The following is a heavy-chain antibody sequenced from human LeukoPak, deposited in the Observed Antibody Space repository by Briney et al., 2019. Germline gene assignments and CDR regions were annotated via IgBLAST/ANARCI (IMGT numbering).Heavy chain of an antibody. Sequence: PSETLSLTCTVSGGSISSSSYYWGWIRQPPGKGLEWIGSIYYSGSTYYNPSLKSRVTISIDTSKNQFSLNLTSVTAADTAVYYCARGKSQIQLWFSVLFDYWGQGTVVTVSS. V-gene: IGHV4-39*07. D-gene: IGHD5-18*01. CDR1: GGSISSSSYY. CDR2: IYYSGST. J-gene: IGHJ4*02. CDR3: ARGKSQIQLWFSVLFDY.